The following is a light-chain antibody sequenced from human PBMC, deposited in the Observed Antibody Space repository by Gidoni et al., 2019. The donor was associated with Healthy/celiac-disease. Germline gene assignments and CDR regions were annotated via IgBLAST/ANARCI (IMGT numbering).Light chain of an antibody. CDR2: GAS. CDR3: QQYNNWPPAYT. J-gene: IGKJ2*01. Sequence: EIVMTQSPATLSVSPGERATLSCRASPSVSSNLAWYQQKPGQAPRLLIYGASTRATGIPARFRGSGSGTEFTLTISSLQSEDFAVYYCQQYNNWPPAYTFGQGTKLEIK. CDR1: PSVSSN. V-gene: IGKV3-15*01.